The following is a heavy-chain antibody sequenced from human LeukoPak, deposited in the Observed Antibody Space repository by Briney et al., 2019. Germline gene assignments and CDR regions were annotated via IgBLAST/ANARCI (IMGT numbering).Heavy chain of an antibody. Sequence: NPSETLSLTCTVSGYSISSGYYWGWIRQPPGKGLEWIGSIYHSGDTHYNPSLKSRVAISVDTSKNQFSLKLSSVTAADTAVYYCARHRDIVVVVAAPNWFDPWGQGTLVTVSS. J-gene: IGHJ5*02. V-gene: IGHV4-38-2*02. CDR2: IYHSGDT. D-gene: IGHD2-15*01. CDR1: GYSISSGYY. CDR3: ARHRDIVVVVAAPNWFDP.